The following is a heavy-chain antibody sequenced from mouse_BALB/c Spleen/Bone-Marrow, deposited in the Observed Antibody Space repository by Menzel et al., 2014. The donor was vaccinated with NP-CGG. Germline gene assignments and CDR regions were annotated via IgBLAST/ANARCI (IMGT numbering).Heavy chain of an antibody. CDR1: GFSLTTYG. J-gene: IGHJ3*01. V-gene: IGHV2-5*01. CDR3: AKPGTRGMPS. CDR2: MWRGGST. Sequence: VKVVESGPGLVQPSQSLSLTCTVSGFSLTTYGVHWVRQSPGKGLEWLGVMWRGGSTDYNAAFMSRLSITKDNSKSXFFLKRNSRQANAPAISSCAKPGTRGMPSWGQGPLFLAPA. D-gene: IGHD3-3*01.